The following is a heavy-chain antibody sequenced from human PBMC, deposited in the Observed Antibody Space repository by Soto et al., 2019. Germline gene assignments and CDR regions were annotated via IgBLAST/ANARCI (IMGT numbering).Heavy chain of an antibody. Sequence: QVQLVESGGGVVQPGRSLRLSCAASGFTFSTYAMHWVRQAPGKGLEWVAVISYDGSKKYYVDSVKGRFTISRDNSKNTLHLQMNSLRPEDTAVYYCARGQQQQFLDYWGQGTLVTVSS. D-gene: IGHD6-13*01. J-gene: IGHJ4*02. V-gene: IGHV3-30*04. CDR2: ISYDGSKK. CDR1: GFTFSTYA. CDR3: ARGQQQQFLDY.